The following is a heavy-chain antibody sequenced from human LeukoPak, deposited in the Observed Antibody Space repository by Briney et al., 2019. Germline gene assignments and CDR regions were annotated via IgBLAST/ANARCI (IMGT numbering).Heavy chain of an antibody. D-gene: IGHD3-22*01. CDR2: ISSSGDTI. Sequence: GGSLRLSCAASGFTFSDYYMSWIRQAPGKGLEWVSYISSSGDTIYYADSVKGRFTISRDNAKNSLHLQVSSLRAEDTAVYYCARDTTRPINYFDTSGYYSVFDYWGQGTLVTVSS. J-gene: IGHJ4*02. V-gene: IGHV3-11*04. CDR1: GFTFSDYY. CDR3: ARDTTRPINYFDTSGYYSVFDY.